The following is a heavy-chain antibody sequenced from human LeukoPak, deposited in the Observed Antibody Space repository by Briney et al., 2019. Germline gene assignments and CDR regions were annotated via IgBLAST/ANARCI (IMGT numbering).Heavy chain of an antibody. D-gene: IGHD5-18*01. CDR3: ARVVDTAMELYYFDY. CDR2: IYSGGST. V-gene: IGHV3-66*01. Sequence: GGSLRLSCAASGLTVSSNYMSWVRQAPGKGLEWVSVIYSGGSTYYADSVKGRFTIPRDNSKNTLYLQMNSLRAEDTAVYYCARVVDTAMELYYFDYWGQGTLVTVSS. J-gene: IGHJ4*02. CDR1: GLTVSSNY.